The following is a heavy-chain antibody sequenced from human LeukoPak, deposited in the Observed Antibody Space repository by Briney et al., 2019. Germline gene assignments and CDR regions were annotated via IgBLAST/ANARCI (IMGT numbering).Heavy chain of an antibody. CDR1: GYTFTGYY. D-gene: IGHD1-26*01. CDR3: ARDRWERSPGFTDI. V-gene: IGHV1-2*02. J-gene: IGHJ3*02. CDR2: INPNSGGT. Sequence: ASVKVSCKASGYTFTGYYMHWVRQAPGQGLEWMGWINPNSGGTNYAQKFQGRVTMTRDMSISTAYMELSRLRSDDTAVYYCARDRWERSPGFTDIWGQGTMVTVSS.